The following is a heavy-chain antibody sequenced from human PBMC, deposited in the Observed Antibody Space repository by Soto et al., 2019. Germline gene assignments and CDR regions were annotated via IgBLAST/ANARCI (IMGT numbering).Heavy chain of an antibody. CDR3: AHRRYGHYYFAF. D-gene: IGHD4-17*01. J-gene: IGHJ4*02. CDR2: IYWDDDK. Sequence: QITLKESGPALVKPTQTLTLTCTFSGFSLSTSGVGVGWIRQPPGKALEWLALIYWDDDKRYSPSLKSRLTITEDTSKNQVVLTMTNMDPVDTATYDCAHRRYGHYYFAFWGQGTLVTVSS. CDR1: GFSLSTSGVG. V-gene: IGHV2-5*02.